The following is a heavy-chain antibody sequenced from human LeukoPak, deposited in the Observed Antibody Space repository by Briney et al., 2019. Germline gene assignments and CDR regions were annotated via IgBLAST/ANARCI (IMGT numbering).Heavy chain of an antibody. D-gene: IGHD1-7*01. Sequence: PSETLSLTCIVSGDSISTYYWSWIRQSAGKGLEWIGRIYTSGGAKYSSSLKSRVTISVVETKNQVSLRLTSVTAADTAVYYCARELQLRVWGQGTLVTVSS. J-gene: IGHJ4*02. V-gene: IGHV4-4*07. CDR1: GDSISTYY. CDR2: IYTSGGA. CDR3: ARELQLRV.